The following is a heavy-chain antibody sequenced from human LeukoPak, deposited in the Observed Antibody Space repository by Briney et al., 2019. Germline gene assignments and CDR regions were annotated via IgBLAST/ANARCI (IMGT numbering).Heavy chain of an antibody. V-gene: IGHV4-34*01. CDR1: GGSFSGYY. D-gene: IGHD6-13*01. J-gene: IGHJ4*02. CDR2: INHSGGT. Sequence: SETLSLTCAVYGGSFSGYYWSWIRQPPGKGLEWIGEINHSGGTNYNPSLKSRVTISVDTSKNQFSLKLSSVTAADTAVYYCARGLSSSSWLYYFDYWGQGTLVTVSS. CDR3: ARGLSSSSWLYYFDY.